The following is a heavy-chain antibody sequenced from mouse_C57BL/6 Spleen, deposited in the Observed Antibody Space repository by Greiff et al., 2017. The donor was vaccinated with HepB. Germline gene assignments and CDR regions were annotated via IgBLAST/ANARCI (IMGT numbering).Heavy chain of an antibody. J-gene: IGHJ3*01. V-gene: IGHV5-4*03. Sequence: EVKLMESGGGLVKPGGSLKLSCAASGFTFSSYAMSWVRQTPEKRLEWVATISDGGSYTYYPDNVKGRFTISRDNAKNNLYLQMSHLKSEDTAMYYCASLTGSFAYWGQGTLVTVSA. D-gene: IGHD4-1*01. CDR2: ISDGGSYT. CDR3: ASLTGSFAY. CDR1: GFTFSSYA.